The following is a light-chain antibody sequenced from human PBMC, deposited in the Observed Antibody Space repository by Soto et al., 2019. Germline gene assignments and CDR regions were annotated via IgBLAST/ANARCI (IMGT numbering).Light chain of an antibody. Sequence: DIVXTQSPLSLPVTPGEPASISCRSSQSLLHSNGYNYLDWYLQKPGQSPQLLIYLGSNRSSGVPDRFSGSGSGTDFTLKISRVEAEDVGVYYCMQALQTPLTFGQGTKVESK. CDR1: QSLLHSNGYNY. CDR3: MQALQTPLT. J-gene: IGKJ1*01. V-gene: IGKV2-28*01. CDR2: LGS.